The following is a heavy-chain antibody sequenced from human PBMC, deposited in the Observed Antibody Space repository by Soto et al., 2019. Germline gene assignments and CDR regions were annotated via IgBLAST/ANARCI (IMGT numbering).Heavy chain of an antibody. Sequence: GGSVTVSCKPSGYTFTDLYIHGVLRSPLRWREGMGWIDPRSCASRKTQRLKGRFTMTRDSSTNTVYMELSSLRIDDTAVYCCARDNYGHLDYWGQGTLVTVSS. J-gene: IGHJ4*02. D-gene: IGHD3-10*01. CDR1: GYTFTDLY. CDR2: IDPRSCAS. V-gene: IGHV1-2*02. CDR3: ARDNYGHLDY.